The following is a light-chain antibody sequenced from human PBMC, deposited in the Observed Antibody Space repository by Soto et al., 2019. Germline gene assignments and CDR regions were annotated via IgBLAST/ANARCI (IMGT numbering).Light chain of an antibody. CDR2: ANN. V-gene: IGLV1-40*01. CDR1: RSNLGAGYD. J-gene: IGLJ3*02. CDR3: QSYDNSLSGAWV. Sequence: QSVLTQPPSVSGAPGQGVTISCTGTRSNLGAGYDVHWYQQFPGAAPKHLIYANNKRPSGVLDRFSGSKSGTSASLAITGLQAEDEADYYCQSYDNSLSGAWVFGGGTQLTVL.